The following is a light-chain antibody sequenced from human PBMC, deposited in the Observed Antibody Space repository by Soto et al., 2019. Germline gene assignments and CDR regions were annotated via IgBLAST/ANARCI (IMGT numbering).Light chain of an antibody. V-gene: IGKV1-5*03. CDR3: QHYNSYSEA. CDR1: QTISSW. J-gene: IGKJ1*01. CDR2: KAS. Sequence: DIQMTHSPSTLSGSVGDRVTITCRVSQTISSWLAWYQQKPGKAPKLLIYKASTLTSGVPSRFSGSGSGTEFTLTISSLQPDDFATYYCQHYNSYSEAFGQGTKVDIK.